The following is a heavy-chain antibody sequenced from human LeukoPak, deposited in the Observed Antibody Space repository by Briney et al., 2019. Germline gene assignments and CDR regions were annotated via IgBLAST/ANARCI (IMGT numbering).Heavy chain of an antibody. D-gene: IGHD2-2*01. Sequence: GWSLRLSCGASGFTFDDYWMSWVRQAPGQGLEWVANINQDGSEKYYLDSAKGQFTISRDNARNSLHLQGNSLRAEDTAVYYCARGGTSGYSSTRHFWGGNYYFDYWGQGSLVTVSS. CDR3: ARGGTSGYSSTRHFWGGNYYFDY. CDR1: GFTFDDYW. V-gene: IGHV3-7*01. J-gene: IGHJ4*02. CDR2: INQDGSEK.